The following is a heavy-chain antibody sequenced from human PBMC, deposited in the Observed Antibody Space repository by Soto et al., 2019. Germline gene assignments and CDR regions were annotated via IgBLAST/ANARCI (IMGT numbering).Heavy chain of an antibody. CDR2: IYPGDSDT. J-gene: IGHJ5*02. D-gene: IGHD4-17*01. CDR3: ARGMTTVVRGNWFDP. V-gene: IGHV5-51*01. Sequence: GESLKISCKGSGYSFTSYWIGWVRQMPGKGLEWMGIIYPGDSDTRYSPSFQGQVTISADKSISTAYLQWSSLKASDTAMYYCARGMTTVVRGNWFDPWGQGTLVTAPQ. CDR1: GYSFTSYW.